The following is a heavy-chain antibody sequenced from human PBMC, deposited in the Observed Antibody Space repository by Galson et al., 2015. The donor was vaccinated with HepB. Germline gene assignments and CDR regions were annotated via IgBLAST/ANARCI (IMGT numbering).Heavy chain of an antibody. D-gene: IGHD3-3*01. CDR1: GFTFSSYA. V-gene: IGHV3-64D*06. CDR2: ISSNGGST. Sequence: SLRLSCAASGFTFSSYAMHWVRQAPGKGLEYVSAISSNGGSTYYADSVKGRFTISRDNSKNTLYLQMSSLRAEDTAVYYCVKAVPLPAYDFWSGYLDYWGQGTLVTVSS. J-gene: IGHJ4*02. CDR3: VKAVPLPAYDFWSGYLDY.